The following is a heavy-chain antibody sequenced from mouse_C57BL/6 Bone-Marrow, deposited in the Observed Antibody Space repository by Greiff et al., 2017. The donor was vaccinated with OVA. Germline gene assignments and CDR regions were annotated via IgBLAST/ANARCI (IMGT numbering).Heavy chain of an antibody. CDR1: GYTFTSYW. Sequence: QVQLQQPGAELVRPGSSVKLSCKASGYTFTSYWMDWVKQRPGQGLEWIGNIYPSDSETHYNQKFKDKATLTVDKSSSTAYMQLSSLTSEDSAVYDCSYSNYDAMDDWGQGTSVTVSS. J-gene: IGHJ4*01. CDR3: SYSNYDAMDD. CDR2: IYPSDSET. V-gene: IGHV1-61*01. D-gene: IGHD2-5*01.